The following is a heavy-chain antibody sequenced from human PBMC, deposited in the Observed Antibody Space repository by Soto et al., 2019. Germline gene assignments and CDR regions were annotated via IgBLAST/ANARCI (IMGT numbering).Heavy chain of an antibody. V-gene: IGHV3-49*03. CDR2: IRSKAYGGTT. CDR3: TRWSNGGVRGINYEDYYMDV. D-gene: IGHD3-10*01. CDR1: GFTFGDYA. Sequence: GGSLRLSCTASGFTFGDYAMSWFRQAPGKGLEWVGFIRSKAYGGTTEYAASVKGRFTISRDDSKRIAYLQMNSLKTEDTAVYYCTRWSNGGVRGINYEDYYMDVWGKGTTVTVSS. J-gene: IGHJ6*03.